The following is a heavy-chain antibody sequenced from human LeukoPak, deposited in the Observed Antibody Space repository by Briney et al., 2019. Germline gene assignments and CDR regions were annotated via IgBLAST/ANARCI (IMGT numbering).Heavy chain of an antibody. J-gene: IGHJ6*03. V-gene: IGHV1-2*02. D-gene: IGHD3-10*01. Sequence: ASVKVSCKASGYTFTGYYMHWVRQAPGQGLEWMGWINPNSGGTNYAQKFQGRVTMTRDTSISTAYMELSRLRSDDTAVYYCARGRFSGSPRKYYMDVWGKGTTVTISS. CDR1: GYTFTGYY. CDR2: INPNSGGT. CDR3: ARGRFSGSPRKYYMDV.